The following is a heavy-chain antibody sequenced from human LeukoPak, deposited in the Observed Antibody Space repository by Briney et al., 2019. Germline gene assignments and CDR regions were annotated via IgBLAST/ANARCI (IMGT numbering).Heavy chain of an antibody. CDR1: GGTFSSYS. V-gene: IGHV1-69*13. CDR2: IIPIFGTV. J-gene: IGHJ6*02. D-gene: IGHD6-25*01. CDR3: ARGDSMAAAASKTIYYYQHGMDV. Sequence: SVKVSCKASGGTFSSYSISWVRQAPGQGLEWMGGIIPIFGTVNYPQKFQGRVTITADESTITAYMELSSLRSEDTAVYYCARGDSMAAAASKTIYYYQHGMDVWGQGTTVTVSS.